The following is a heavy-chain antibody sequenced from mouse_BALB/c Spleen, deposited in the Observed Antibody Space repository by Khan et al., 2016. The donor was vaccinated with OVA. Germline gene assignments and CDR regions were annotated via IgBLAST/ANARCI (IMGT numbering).Heavy chain of an antibody. CDR2: INPSTGYT. CDR1: GYTFTNYW. Sequence: QVQLQQSGPELAKPGASVKMSCKASGYTFTNYWMHWVKQRPGPGLEWIGYINPSTGYTEYNQNFKDKATLTADKSSSTAYMQLSSLTSEDSAVYYCVNHGSSSAWFTYWGQGTLVTVSA. V-gene: IGHV1-7*01. CDR3: VNHGSSSAWFTY. J-gene: IGHJ3*01. D-gene: IGHD1-1*01.